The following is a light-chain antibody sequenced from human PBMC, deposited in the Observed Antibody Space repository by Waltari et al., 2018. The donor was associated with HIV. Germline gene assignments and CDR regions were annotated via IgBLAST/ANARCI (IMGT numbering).Light chain of an antibody. J-gene: IGLJ2*01. CDR2: DVS. V-gene: IGLV2-14*03. CDR1: SNYGGGYNY. Sequence: QSALTQPASVSGSPGQSITISCPGTSNYGGGYNYVPWYQQHPGKVPKLMINDVSNRPSGVSYRFSGSKSGNTASLTISGLQAEDEADYYCSSYTSSTYVVFGGGTKLTVL. CDR3: SSYTSSTYVV.